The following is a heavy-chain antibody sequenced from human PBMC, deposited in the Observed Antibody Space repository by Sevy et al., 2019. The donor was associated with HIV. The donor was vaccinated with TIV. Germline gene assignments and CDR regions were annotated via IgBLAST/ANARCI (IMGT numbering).Heavy chain of an antibody. CDR1: GFTFSDYY. V-gene: IGHV3-11*01. J-gene: IGHJ4*02. CDR2: ISSSGSTI. CDR3: ARDQAYYDSSGYTYYFDY. D-gene: IGHD3-22*01. Sequence: GGSLRLSCAASGFTFSDYYMSWIRQAPGKGLEWVSYISSSGSTIYYADSVKGRFTISRDNAKNSLYLQMNSLRAEDTAVYYCARDQAYYDSSGYTYYFDYWSQGTLVTVSS.